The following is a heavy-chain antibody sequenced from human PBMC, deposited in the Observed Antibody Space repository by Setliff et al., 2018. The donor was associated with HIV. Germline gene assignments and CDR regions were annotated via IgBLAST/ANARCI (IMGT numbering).Heavy chain of an antibody. J-gene: IGHJ4*02. CDR3: ARGGPFLPFYFNF. CDR2: INPMYGVA. CDR1: GGTFSSYV. Sequence: SVKVSCKASGGTFSSYVISWVRQAPGQGPEWMGGINPMYGVANYAQKFQGRIYITRDTSATTVYMELSRLRSEDTGLYYCARGGPFLPFYFNFWGQGTLVTVSS. D-gene: IGHD3-16*01. V-gene: IGHV1-69*10.